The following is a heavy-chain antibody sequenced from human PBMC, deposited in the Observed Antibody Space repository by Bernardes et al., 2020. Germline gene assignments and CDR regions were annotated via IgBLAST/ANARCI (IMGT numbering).Heavy chain of an antibody. V-gene: IGHV3-23*01. D-gene: IGHD2-15*01. Sequence: GWSLRLSCAASGFTFSSYAMSWVRQAPGKGLEWVSAISGSGGSTYYADSVKGRFTISRDNSKNTLYLQMNSLRAEDTAVYYCAKGRLLVVAATSFDYWGQGTLVTVSS. CDR2: ISGSGGST. J-gene: IGHJ4*02. CDR1: GFTFSSYA. CDR3: AKGRLLVVAATSFDY.